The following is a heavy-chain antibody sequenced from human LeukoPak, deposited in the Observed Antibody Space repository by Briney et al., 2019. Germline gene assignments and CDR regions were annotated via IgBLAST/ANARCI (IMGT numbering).Heavy chain of an antibody. CDR1: GFTFSTYA. CDR3: ARETLSSGWYPPDY. D-gene: IGHD6-19*01. Sequence: GGSLRLSCAASGFTFSTYALHWVRQAPGKGREWGAVISYDGSKKFYADSVKGRFTISRDNSNNTVYLQMTSLRAEDTAVYYCARETLSSGWYPPDYWGQGTLVTVSS. J-gene: IGHJ4*02. V-gene: IGHV3-30-3*01. CDR2: ISYDGSKK.